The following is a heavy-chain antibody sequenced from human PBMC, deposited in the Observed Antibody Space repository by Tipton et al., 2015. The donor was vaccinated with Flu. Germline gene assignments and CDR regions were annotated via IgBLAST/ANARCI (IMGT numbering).Heavy chain of an antibody. CDR2: VSPSGNT. CDR1: GDSISPGGFY. V-gene: IGHV4-61*02. CDR3: ARDTDKHYAPGNDYYYAMDV. D-gene: IGHD3-10*01. Sequence: TLSLTCTVSGDSISPGGFYWTWIRQPAGKTLEWIGRVSPSGNTNYNPSMKSRVIISIDTSKNQISLKLSSVTAADAAVYYCARDTDKHYAPGNDYYYAMDVWGQGTTVTVSS. J-gene: IGHJ6*02.